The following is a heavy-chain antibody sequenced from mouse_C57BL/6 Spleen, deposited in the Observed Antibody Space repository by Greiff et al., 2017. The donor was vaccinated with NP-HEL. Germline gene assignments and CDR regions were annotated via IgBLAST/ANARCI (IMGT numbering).Heavy chain of an antibody. V-gene: IGHV1-54*01. CDR2: INPGSGGT. D-gene: IGHD2-5*01. J-gene: IGHJ3*01. Sequence: VKVVESGAELVRPGTSVKVSCKASGYAFTNYLIEWVKQRPGQGLEWIGVINPGSGGTNYNEKFKGKATLTADKSSSTAYMQLSSLTSEDSAVYFCASDYSNYGGFAYWGQGTLVTVSA. CDR3: ASDYSNYGGFAY. CDR1: GYAFTNYL.